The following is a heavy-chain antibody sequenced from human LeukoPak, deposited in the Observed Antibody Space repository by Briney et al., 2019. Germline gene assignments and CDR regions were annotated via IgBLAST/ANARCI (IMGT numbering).Heavy chain of an antibody. CDR2: INHSGST. J-gene: IGHJ4*02. CDR3: ARGGSITMVRGLPLRRKSFDY. CDR1: GGSFSGYY. V-gene: IGHV4-34*01. D-gene: IGHD3-10*01. Sequence: SETLSLTCAVYGGSFSGYYWSWIRQPPGKGLEWIGEINHSGSTNYNPSLKSRVTISVDTSKNQFSLKLSSVTAADTAVYYCARGGSITMVRGLPLRRKSFDYWGQGTLVTVSS.